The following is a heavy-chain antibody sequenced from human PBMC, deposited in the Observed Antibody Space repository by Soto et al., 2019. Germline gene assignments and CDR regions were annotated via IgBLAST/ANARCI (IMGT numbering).Heavy chain of an antibody. CDR3: ARARMVRGVVTYFFDL. CDR1: GYTLTTYG. Sequence: ASVKVSCKASGYTLTTYGFSWVRQAPGQGLEWLGWISGYNGSTNYAQRFQDRVTMTTDTSTSTAYLHLTSLSSDDTALYYCARARMVRGVVTYFFDLWGQGTPVTVSS. V-gene: IGHV1-18*04. CDR2: ISGYNGST. D-gene: IGHD3-10*01. J-gene: IGHJ4*02.